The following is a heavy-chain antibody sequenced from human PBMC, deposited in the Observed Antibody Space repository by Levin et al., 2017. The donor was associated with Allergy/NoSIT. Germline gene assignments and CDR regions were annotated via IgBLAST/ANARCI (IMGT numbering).Heavy chain of an antibody. J-gene: IGHJ4*01. Sequence: VASVKVSCKASGYYYIHWVRQAPGQGLEWLGWIDPDSGGTNYAQKFQGRVAMTRDTSISIVYMELSRLRSDDTAVYYCARIPSNSGDYFNDWGHGTLVTVSS. CDR3: ARIPSNSGDYFND. V-gene: IGHV1-2*02. D-gene: IGHD2-21*02. CDR1: GYYY. CDR2: IDPDSGGT.